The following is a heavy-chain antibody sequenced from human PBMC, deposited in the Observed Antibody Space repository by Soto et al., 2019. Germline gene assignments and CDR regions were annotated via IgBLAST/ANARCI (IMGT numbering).Heavy chain of an antibody. J-gene: IGHJ4*02. CDR2: ISYDGSNK. Sequence: QVQLVESGGGVVQPGRSLRLSCAASGFTFSSYAMHWVRQAPGKGLEWVAVISYDGSNKYYADSVKGRFTIPRDNSKNTLYLQMNSLRAEDTAVYYCARGNYYGDYERWGQGTLVTVSS. CDR1: GFTFSSYA. D-gene: IGHD4-17*01. CDR3: ARGNYYGDYER. V-gene: IGHV3-30-3*01.